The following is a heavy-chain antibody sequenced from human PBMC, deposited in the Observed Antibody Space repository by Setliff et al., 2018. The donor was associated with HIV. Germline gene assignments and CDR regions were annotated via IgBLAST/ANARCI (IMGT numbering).Heavy chain of an antibody. D-gene: IGHD6-13*01. J-gene: IGHJ3*02. CDR2: ISAYNGNT. CDR3: ARDQVAFIAAAGTGECAFDI. V-gene: IGHV1-18*01. CDR1: GYTFTSYG. Sequence: ASVKVSCKASGYTFTSYGISWVRQAPGQGLEWMGWISAYNGNTNYAQKLQDRVTMTTDASTSTAYMELRSLRSDDTAVYYCARDQVAFIAAAGTGECAFDIWGQGTMVTVSS.